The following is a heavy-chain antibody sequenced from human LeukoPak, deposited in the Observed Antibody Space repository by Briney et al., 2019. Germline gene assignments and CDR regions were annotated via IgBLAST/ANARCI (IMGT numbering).Heavy chain of an antibody. V-gene: IGHV4-39*02. Sequence: SETLSLTCTVSGDSISRSTYYWAWIRQPPGKGLEWIGSVYHGRSPYFNPSLESRATISVDTSKNHFSLKMSSVTAADTAVYYCARSSGTGTFSYWGQGTLVTVSS. CDR2: VYHGRSP. CDR1: GDSISRSTYY. CDR3: ARSSGTGTFSY. D-gene: IGHD6-25*01. J-gene: IGHJ4*02.